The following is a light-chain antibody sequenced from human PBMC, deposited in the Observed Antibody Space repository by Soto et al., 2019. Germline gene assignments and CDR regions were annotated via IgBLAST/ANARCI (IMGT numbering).Light chain of an antibody. CDR2: GAS. J-gene: IGKJ1*01. Sequence: EIVVTKSPATLSLSPGERATLSCRASQSVSSNLAWYQQKPGQAPRLLIYGASTRATGIPARFSGSGSGTEFTLAISRLEPEDFAVYYCQQYNNWPRTFGQGTKVDIK. V-gene: IGKV3-15*01. CDR3: QQYNNWPRT. CDR1: QSVSSN.